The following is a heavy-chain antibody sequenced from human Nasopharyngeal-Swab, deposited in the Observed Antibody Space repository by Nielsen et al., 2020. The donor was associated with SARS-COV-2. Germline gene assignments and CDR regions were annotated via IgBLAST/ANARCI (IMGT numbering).Heavy chain of an antibody. CDR3: AKDLAVAGTPDNSIYYYYGMDV. J-gene: IGHJ6*02. Sequence: GESLKISCAASGFTFSSYSMNWVRQAPGKGLEWVSSISSSSSYIYYADSVKGRFTISRDNSKNTLYLQMNSLRAEDTAVYYCAKDLAVAGTPDNSIYYYYGMDVWGQGTTVTVSS. CDR1: GFTFSSYS. CDR2: ISSSSSYI. D-gene: IGHD6-19*01. V-gene: IGHV3-21*01.